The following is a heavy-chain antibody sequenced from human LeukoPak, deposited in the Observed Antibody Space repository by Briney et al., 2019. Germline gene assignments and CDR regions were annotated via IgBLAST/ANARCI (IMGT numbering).Heavy chain of an antibody. D-gene: IGHD3-9*01. CDR1: GYSFTSYW. CDR2: IYPGDSDT. V-gene: IGHV5-51*01. Sequence: GESLKISCKGSGYSFTSYWIGWVRQMPGKGLEWMGIIYPGDSDTRYSPSFQGQVTISADKSISTAYLQWSSLKASDTAMYYCARAPLAEILNYDILTGYYSNWFDPWGQGTLVTVSS. CDR3: ARAPLAEILNYDILTGYYSNWFDP. J-gene: IGHJ5*02.